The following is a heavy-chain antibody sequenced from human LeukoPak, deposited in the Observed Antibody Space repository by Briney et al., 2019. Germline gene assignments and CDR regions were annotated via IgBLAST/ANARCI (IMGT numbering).Heavy chain of an antibody. CDR1: GGTFSSYA. CDR2: IIPIFGTA. CDR3: ARGSPLGYCSSTSCLGED. V-gene: IGHV1-69*13. J-gene: IGHJ4*02. D-gene: IGHD2-2*01. Sequence: ASVKVSCKASGGTFSSYAISWVRQAPGQGLEWMGGIIPIFGTANYAQKFQGRVTITADESTSTAYMELSSLRSEDTAVYYCARGSPLGYCSSTSCLGEDWGQGTLVTVSS.